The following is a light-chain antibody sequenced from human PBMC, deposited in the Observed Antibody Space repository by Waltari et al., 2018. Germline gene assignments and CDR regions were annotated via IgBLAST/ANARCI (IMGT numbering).Light chain of an antibody. CDR3: SSYTTSDTLI. CDR2: GVT. CDR1: SSDVGGSNY. V-gene: IGLV2-14*03. J-gene: IGLJ2*01. Sequence: QSALTQPASVSGSPGQSLTISCTGTSSDVGGSNYVSWYQQHPGGAPRLMIYGVTNRPSGVSIRFSGSKSGNTASLTISGLQPEDEAYYYCSSYTTSDTLIFAGGTKLTVL.